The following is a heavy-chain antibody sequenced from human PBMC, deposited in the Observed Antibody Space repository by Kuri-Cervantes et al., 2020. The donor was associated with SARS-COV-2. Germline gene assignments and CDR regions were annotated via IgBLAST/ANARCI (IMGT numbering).Heavy chain of an antibody. CDR2: FYTTERI. CDR1: GGSFSGYY. V-gene: IGHV4-4*07. CDR3: ARDVVHTYGWRAFDY. D-gene: IGHD5-18*01. Sequence: GSLRLSCAVYGGSFSGYYWSWIRQPAGKGLEWIGRFYTTERINYNPSLKSRVTISVDTSKNQFSLRLTSVTAADTAVYYCARDVVHTYGWRAFDYWGQGSLVTVSS. J-gene: IGHJ4*02.